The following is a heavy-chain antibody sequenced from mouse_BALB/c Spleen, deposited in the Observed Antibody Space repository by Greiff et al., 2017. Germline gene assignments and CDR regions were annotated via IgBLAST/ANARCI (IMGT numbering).Heavy chain of an antibody. V-gene: IGHV1S127*01. CDR1: GYSFTSYW. Sequence: QVQLQQSGPQLVRPGASVKISCKASGYSFTSYWMHWVKQRPGQGLEWIGMIDPSDSETRLNQKFKDKATLTVDKSSSTAYMQLSSPTSEDSAVYYCARIYYGSPFAYWGQGTLVTVSA. CDR2: IDPSDSET. J-gene: IGHJ3*01. CDR3: ARIYYGSPFAY. D-gene: IGHD1-1*01.